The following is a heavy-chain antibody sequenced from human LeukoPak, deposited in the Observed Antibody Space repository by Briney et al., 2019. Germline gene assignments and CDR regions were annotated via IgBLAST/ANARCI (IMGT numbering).Heavy chain of an antibody. CDR1: GFTVSSNY. CDR3: ALATIFGAYYYYYYMDV. D-gene: IGHD5-12*01. Sequence: GGSLRLSCAASGFTVSSNYMSWVRQAPGKGLEWVSVIYSGGSTYYADSVKGRFTISRDNSKNTLYLQMNSLRAEDTAVYYCALATIFGAYYYYYYMDVWGKGTTVTVCS. CDR2: IYSGGST. V-gene: IGHV3-53*01. J-gene: IGHJ6*03.